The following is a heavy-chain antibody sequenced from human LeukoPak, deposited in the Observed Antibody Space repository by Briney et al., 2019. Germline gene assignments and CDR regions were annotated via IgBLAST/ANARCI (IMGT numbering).Heavy chain of an antibody. D-gene: IGHD3-22*01. CDR1: GFIFSSYG. V-gene: IGHV3-30*18. CDR3: AKAGLDYYDSSGYPVY. J-gene: IGHJ4*02. CDR2: ISYDGSNN. Sequence: GRSLILSCAASGFIFSSYGMHWVRQAPGKGLEWVALISYDGSNNYYADSVKGRFTISRDKSKNTLYLQMNSLRAEDTAVYYCAKAGLDYYDSSGYPVYWGQGTLVTVSS.